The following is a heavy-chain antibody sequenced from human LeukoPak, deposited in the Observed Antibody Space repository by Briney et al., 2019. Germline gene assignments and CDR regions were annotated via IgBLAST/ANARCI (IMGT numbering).Heavy chain of an antibody. CDR1: GFTFSNAW. V-gene: IGHV3-15*01. D-gene: IGHD1-1*01. CDR2: IKSKTDGGTT. J-gene: IGHJ6*02. Sequence: GGSLRLSCAASGFTFSNAWMSWVRQAPGKGLEWVGRIKSKTDGGTTDYAAPVKGRFTISRDDSKNTLYLQMNSLKTEDTAVYYCTTGWNLRGYYYGMDVWGQGTTVTVSS. CDR3: TTGWNLRGYYYGMDV.